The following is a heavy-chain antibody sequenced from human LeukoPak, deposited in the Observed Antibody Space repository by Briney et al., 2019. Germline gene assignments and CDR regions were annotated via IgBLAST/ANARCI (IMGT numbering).Heavy chain of an antibody. Sequence: SETLALTCTVSGSSINRSSYYWGWIRQPPGKGLEWIGTIYYSGSTYYNPSLKSRVTISGDTSKNQFSLKLSSVTASDTAVYYCARRFAPSRNDAFDIWGQGTMVTVSS. CDR2: IYYSGST. J-gene: IGHJ3*02. D-gene: IGHD3-10*01. CDR3: ARRFAPSRNDAFDI. CDR1: GSSINRSSYY. V-gene: IGHV4-39*01.